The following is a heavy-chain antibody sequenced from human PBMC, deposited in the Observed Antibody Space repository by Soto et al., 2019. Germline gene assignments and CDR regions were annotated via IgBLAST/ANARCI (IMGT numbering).Heavy chain of an antibody. CDR2: MNPNSGNT. J-gene: IGHJ6*03. V-gene: IGHV1-8*02. CDR3: ARAYNFGVVISRQDYYYLDV. CDR1: GYTFTGYD. Sequence: ASVKVSCKASGYTFTGYDINWVRQATGQGLEWMGWMNPNSGNTGYAQKFQGRVTMARNTSISTAYMELSSLRSEDTAVYYCARAYNFGVVISRQDYYYLDVWGKGTTITVSS. D-gene: IGHD3-3*01.